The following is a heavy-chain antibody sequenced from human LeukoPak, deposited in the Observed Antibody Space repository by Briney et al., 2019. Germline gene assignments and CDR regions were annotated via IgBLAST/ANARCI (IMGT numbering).Heavy chain of an antibody. Sequence: GGSLRLSCAVSGLTFSSSWMDWVRQAPGKGLEWVASINPDGNKKYSADSVKGRFTISRDNAENTLYLQMNSLRAEDTAVYYCARPVRAYDYVWGSYRYTPAPFDIWGQGTMVTVSS. CDR3: ARPVRAYDYVWGSYRYTPAPFDI. D-gene: IGHD3-16*02. V-gene: IGHV3-7*03. CDR1: GLTFSSSW. CDR2: INPDGNKK. J-gene: IGHJ3*02.